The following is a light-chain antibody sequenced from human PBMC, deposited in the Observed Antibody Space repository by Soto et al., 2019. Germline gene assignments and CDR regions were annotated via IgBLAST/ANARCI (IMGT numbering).Light chain of an antibody. CDR2: EVS. CDR1: SSDVGGYNY. J-gene: IGLJ1*01. Sequence: QSVLTQPASVSGSPGQSITISCTGTSSDVGGYNYVSWYQQHPGKAPKVMIYEVSNRPSGVSNRFSGSKSGTSATLGITGLQTGDEADYYCGTWDSSLSAEDVFGTGTKVTVL. CDR3: GTWDSSLSAEDV. V-gene: IGLV2-14*01.